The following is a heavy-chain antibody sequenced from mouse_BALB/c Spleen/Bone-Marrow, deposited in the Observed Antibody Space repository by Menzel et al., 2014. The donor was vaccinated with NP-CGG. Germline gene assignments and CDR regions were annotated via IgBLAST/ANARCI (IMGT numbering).Heavy chain of an antibody. J-gene: IGHJ2*01. D-gene: IGHD1-1*01. CDR3: ARIYYYGRDY. V-gene: IGHV1-7*01. CDR1: GYTFPNYW. Sequence: QVQLKQSGAELAKPGASVKMSCKASGYTFPNYWMHWVKQRPGQGLEWIGYINPSTGYTEYNQKFKDKATLTADKSSSTAYMQLSSLTSEDSAVYYCARIYYYGRDYWGQGTTLTVSS. CDR2: INPSTGYT.